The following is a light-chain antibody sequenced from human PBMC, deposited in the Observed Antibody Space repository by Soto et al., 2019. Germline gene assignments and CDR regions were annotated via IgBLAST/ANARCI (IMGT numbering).Light chain of an antibody. Sequence: EIVLTQSPATMSLSPGERATLSCRASQSIDTYLAWYQQKPGQAPRLLIYDASNGATGIPARFSGSGSGTDFTLTISSLEAEDFAVYYCQQRSVWVTFGGGTRVEIK. CDR2: DAS. J-gene: IGKJ4*01. CDR1: QSIDTY. CDR3: QQRSVWVT. V-gene: IGKV3-11*01.